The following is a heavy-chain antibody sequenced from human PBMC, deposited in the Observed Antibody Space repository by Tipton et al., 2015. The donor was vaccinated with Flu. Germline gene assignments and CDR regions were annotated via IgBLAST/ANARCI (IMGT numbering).Heavy chain of an antibody. Sequence: TLSLTCSVSAGAISSYYWSWIRQPPGKGLEWIGYIHHSGSTNYNPSLKSRVTISIDTSKNQFSLKLSSVTAADTAVYYCGRVPLWFGELPSYGMDVWGQGP. CDR2: IHHSGST. V-gene: IGHV4-59*01. CDR3: GRVPLWFGELPSYGMDV. J-gene: IGHJ6*02. D-gene: IGHD3-10*01. CDR1: AGAISSYY.